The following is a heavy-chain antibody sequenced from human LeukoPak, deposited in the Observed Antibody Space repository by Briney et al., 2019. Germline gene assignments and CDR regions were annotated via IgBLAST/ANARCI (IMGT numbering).Heavy chain of an antibody. V-gene: IGHV4-4*07. CDR3: ARQEAMATNFDY. CDR1: GASIITNC. CDR2: VYNGGTI. J-gene: IGHJ4*02. D-gene: IGHD5-24*01. Sequence: SETLSLTCTVSGASIITNCWSWIRQPAGQGLEWIGRVYNGGTIQYNPSLKSRVTMSVNTSNNQFSLKLTSVTAADTAVYYCARQEAMATNFDYWGQGTLVTVSS.